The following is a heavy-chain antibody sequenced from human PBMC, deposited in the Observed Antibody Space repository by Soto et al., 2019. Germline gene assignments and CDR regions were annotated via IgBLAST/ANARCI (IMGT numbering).Heavy chain of an antibody. D-gene: IGHD3-3*01. CDR1: GVTFSSYW. V-gene: IGHV3-7*01. CDR2: IKQDGSEK. Sequence: PGGSLRLSSTASGVTFSSYWMSWVRQAPGKGLEWVANIKQDGSEKYYVDSVKGRFTISRDNAKNSLYLQMNSLRAEDTAVYYCARGTNDFWSGYLGYWGQGTLVTVSS. CDR3: ARGTNDFWSGYLGY. J-gene: IGHJ4*02.